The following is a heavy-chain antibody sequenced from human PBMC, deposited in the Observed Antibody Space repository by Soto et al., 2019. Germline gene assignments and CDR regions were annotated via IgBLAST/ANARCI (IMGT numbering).Heavy chain of an antibody. Sequence: ASVKVSCKASGYTFTAYYIHWVRLAPGQGLEWMGWISPHSGGTNYAQKFQGRVTMTRDTSITTVYMELSRLRSDDTAVYFCAKDSMSGYDYHSFDFWGQGALVTVSS. J-gene: IGHJ4*02. CDR3: AKDSMSGYDYHSFDF. V-gene: IGHV1-2*02. CDR1: GYTFTAYY. D-gene: IGHD5-12*01. CDR2: ISPHSGGT.